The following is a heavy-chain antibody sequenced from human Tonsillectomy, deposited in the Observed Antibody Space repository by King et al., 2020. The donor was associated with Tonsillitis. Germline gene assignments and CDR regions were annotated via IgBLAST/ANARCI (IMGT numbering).Heavy chain of an antibody. V-gene: IGHV3-74*01. J-gene: IGHJ4*01. CDR2: INSDGSST. CDR3: ARASIAACGTPSDH. D-gene: IGHD6-6*01. Sequence: VQLVESGGGLVQPGGSLRLSCAASGFTFSSYWMHWVRQAPGKGLVWVSRINSDGSSTSYADSVKGRFTISRGNAKNTLYLQMNSLRAEDTAVYYCARASIAACGTPSDHWGQGNLVTVSS. CDR1: GFTFSSYW.